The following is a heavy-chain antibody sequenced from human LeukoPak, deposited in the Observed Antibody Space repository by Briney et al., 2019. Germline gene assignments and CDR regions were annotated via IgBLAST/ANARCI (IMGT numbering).Heavy chain of an antibody. D-gene: IGHD3-22*01. CDR3: ARVDYYDSSGLDY. Sequence: SETLSLTCTVSGGSISSYYWSWIRQPPGKGLEWIGYIYYSGSTNYNPSLKSRVTISVDTSKNQFSLKLSSVTAADTAVYYCARVDYYDSSGLDYWGQGTLVTVCS. V-gene: IGHV4-59*01. CDR2: IYYSGST. J-gene: IGHJ4*02. CDR1: GGSISSYY.